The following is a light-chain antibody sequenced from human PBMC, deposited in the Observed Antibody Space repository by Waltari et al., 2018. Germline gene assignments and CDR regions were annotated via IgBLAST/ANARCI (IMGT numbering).Light chain of an antibody. CDR2: DVS. Sequence: SCRASQSIGRSLVWYQQKSGQAPRLLIYDVSRRATGIPDRFSGSGYGTDFSLTISRLEPEDFAVYYCQKYERLPATFGQGTTVEIK. J-gene: IGKJ1*01. V-gene: IGKV3-20*01. CDR1: QSIGRS. CDR3: QKYERLPAT.